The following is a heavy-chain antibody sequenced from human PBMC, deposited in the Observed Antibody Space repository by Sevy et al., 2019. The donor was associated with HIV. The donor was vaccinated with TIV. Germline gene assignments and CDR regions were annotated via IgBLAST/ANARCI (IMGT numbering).Heavy chain of an antibody. CDR1: GFTFSDYA. D-gene: IGHD6-13*01. J-gene: IGHJ4*02. Sequence: GGSLRLSCAASGFTFSDYAMHWVRQAPGKGLEWVAVISHDGFNQYYADSVKGRLTISRDSSKTTLYLEMHSLRAEGTALYYCARDRRAGYSSNWYRDFDYWGQGTLVTVSS. CDR3: ARDRRAGYSSNWYRDFDY. CDR2: ISHDGFNQ. V-gene: IGHV3-30*04.